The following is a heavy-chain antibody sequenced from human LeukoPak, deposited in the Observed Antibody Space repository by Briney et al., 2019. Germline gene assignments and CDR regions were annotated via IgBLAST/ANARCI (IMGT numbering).Heavy chain of an antibody. Sequence: GASVKVSCKASGYTFTSYGLSWVRQAPGQGLEWMGWISAYNGNTNYAQKLQGRVTMTTDTSTSTAYMELRSLRSDDTAVYYCARDSSGVTSYYYYYMDVWGKGTTVTVSS. V-gene: IGHV1-18*01. D-gene: IGHD2-21*02. CDR3: ARDSSGVTSYYYYYMDV. J-gene: IGHJ6*03. CDR2: ISAYNGNT. CDR1: GYTFTSYG.